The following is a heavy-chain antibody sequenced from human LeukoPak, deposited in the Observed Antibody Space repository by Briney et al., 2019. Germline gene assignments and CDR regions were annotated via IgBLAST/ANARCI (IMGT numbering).Heavy chain of an antibody. V-gene: IGHV3-74*01. CDR3: ARALPEIVRYYPTYFRD. D-gene: IGHD3-10*01. Sequence: GGSLRLSCPASGFTVSSDSRHWVRQAPGKGLVWVSRIKSDGSTNYADSVKGRFTISRDNSKNTVSLQMNSLRAEDTGVYFCARALPEIVRYYPTYFRDWGRGTLVTVSS. J-gene: IGHJ1*01. CDR2: IKSDGST. CDR1: GFTVSSDS.